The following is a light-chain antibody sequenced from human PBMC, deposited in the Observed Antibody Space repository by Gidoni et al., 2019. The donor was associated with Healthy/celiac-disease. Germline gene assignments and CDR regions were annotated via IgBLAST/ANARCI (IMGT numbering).Light chain of an antibody. CDR1: QGISNY. CDR3: LQHNSYHQS. J-gene: IGKJ1*01. CDR2: AAS. Sequence: DIQMTQSPSAMSASVGDRVTITCRESQGISNYLSWFQQKPGKGPKRLIYAASSLQSGVPSRFSGGGSGTEFTLTISSLQPEDFATYYRLQHNSYHQSFGQGTKVEIK. V-gene: IGKV1-17*03.